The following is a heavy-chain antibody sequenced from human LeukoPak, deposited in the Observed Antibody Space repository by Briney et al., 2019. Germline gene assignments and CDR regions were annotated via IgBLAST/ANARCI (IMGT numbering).Heavy chain of an antibody. Sequence: PGGSLRLSCAASGFTFSSYSMNWVRQAPGKGLEWASYISSSSSTIYYADSVKGRFTISRDNAKNSLYLQMNSLRAEDTAVYYCARDQWYSSSPYFDYWGQGTLVTVSS. CDR3: ARDQWYSSSPYFDY. CDR1: GFTFSSYS. V-gene: IGHV3-48*01. CDR2: ISSSSSTI. J-gene: IGHJ4*02. D-gene: IGHD6-13*01.